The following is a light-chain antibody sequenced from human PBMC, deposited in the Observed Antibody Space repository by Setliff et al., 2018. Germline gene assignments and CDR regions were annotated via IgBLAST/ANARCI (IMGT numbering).Light chain of an antibody. CDR2: DVS. V-gene: IGLV2-11*01. J-gene: IGLJ1*01. CDR3: CSYAGSYSYV. Sequence: LTQPRSVSGSPGQSVTISCTGTSSDVGGYNYVSWYQQHPGKAPKLMIYDVSKRPSGVPDRFSGSKSGNTASLTISGLQAEDEADYYCCSYAGSYSYVFGTGTKVTVL. CDR1: SSDVGGYNY.